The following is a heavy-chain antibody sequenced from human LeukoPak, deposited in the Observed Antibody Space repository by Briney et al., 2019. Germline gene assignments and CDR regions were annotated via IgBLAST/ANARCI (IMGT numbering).Heavy chain of an antibody. CDR1: GFTFSSYS. D-gene: IGHD6-13*01. Sequence: GGSLRLSCAASGFTFSSYSMNWVRQAPGKGLEWVSSISSSSSYIYYADSVKGRFTISRDNAKSSLYLQMNSLRAEDTAVYYCARGEHGSSWSPYYFDYWGQGTLVTVSS. CDR2: ISSSSSYI. CDR3: ARGEHGSSWSPYYFDY. V-gene: IGHV3-21*01. J-gene: IGHJ4*02.